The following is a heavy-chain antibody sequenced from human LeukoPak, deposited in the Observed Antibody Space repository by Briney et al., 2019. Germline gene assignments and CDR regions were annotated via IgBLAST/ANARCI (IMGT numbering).Heavy chain of an antibody. CDR1: GXTFSSYT. CDR2: INNSGRT. CDR3: AKEAPYCGADCYFLLDY. J-gene: IGHJ4*02. V-gene: IGHV3-23*01. D-gene: IGHD2-21*02. Sequence: PGGSLRLSCEASGXTFSSYTVTWVRQAPGKGLEWVSAINNSGRTYYAESVRGRFTISRDNSKNTLYLQMDSLRAEDTAVYYCAKEAPYCGADCYFLLDYWGQGTLVTVSS.